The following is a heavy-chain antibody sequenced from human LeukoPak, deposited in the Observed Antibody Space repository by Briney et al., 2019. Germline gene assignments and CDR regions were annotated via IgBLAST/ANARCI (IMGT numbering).Heavy chain of an antibody. V-gene: IGHV1-69*06. D-gene: IGHD6-13*01. CDR3: ARDDGAAAGKVDY. Sequence: ASVKVSCKASGGTFSSYAISWVRQAPGQGLEWMGGIIPIFGTANYAQKFQGRVTITADKSTSTAYMELSSLRSEDTAVYYCARDDGAAAGKVDYWGQGTLVTVSS. CDR1: GGTFSSYA. J-gene: IGHJ4*02. CDR2: IIPIFGTA.